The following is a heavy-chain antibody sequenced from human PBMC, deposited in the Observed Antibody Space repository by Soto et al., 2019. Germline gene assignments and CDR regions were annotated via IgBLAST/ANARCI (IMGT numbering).Heavy chain of an antibody. V-gene: IGHV3-23*01. D-gene: IGHD3-22*01. CDR3: AKDIYYDSSGYYFSMDYYYGMDV. CDR1: GFTFSSYA. CDR2: ISGSGGST. Sequence: GGSLRLSCAASGFTFSSYAMSWVRQAPGKGLEWVSAISGSGGSTYYADSVKGRFTISRDNSKNTLYLQMNSLRAEDTAVYYCAKDIYYDSSGYYFSMDYYYGMDVWGQGTTVTVSS. J-gene: IGHJ6*02.